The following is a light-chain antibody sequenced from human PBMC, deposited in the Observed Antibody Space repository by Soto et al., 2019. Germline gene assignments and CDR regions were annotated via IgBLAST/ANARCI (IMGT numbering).Light chain of an antibody. CDR1: HSLSSSY. Sequence: EIVLTQSPGTLSFSPGERATLSCRASHSLSSSYLVWYQQKPGQAPRLLIYGASSRATGIPDRFSGSGSGTDFTLTISRLEPEDFAVYYCQHYGNTPPSVTFGPGTKVDI. V-gene: IGKV3-20*01. J-gene: IGKJ3*01. CDR2: GAS. CDR3: QHYGNTPPSVT.